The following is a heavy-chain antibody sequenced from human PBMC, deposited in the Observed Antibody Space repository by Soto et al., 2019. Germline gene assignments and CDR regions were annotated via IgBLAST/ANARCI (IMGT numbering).Heavy chain of an antibody. CDR1: GFTFSSSW. V-gene: IGHV3-7*05. J-gene: IGHJ6*02. CDR2: IKEDGSEK. Sequence: PGGSLRLSCAASGFTFSSSWMHWVRQAPGKGLEWVANIKEDGSEKYYVDSVKGRFTISRDNAKNSVYLQMNSLRAEDTAVYYCARDMGRYGMDVWGQGTTVTVSS. CDR3: ARDMGRYGMDV. D-gene: IGHD1-26*01.